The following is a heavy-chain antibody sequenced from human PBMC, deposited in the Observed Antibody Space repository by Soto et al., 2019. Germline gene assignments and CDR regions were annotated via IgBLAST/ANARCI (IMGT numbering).Heavy chain of an antibody. CDR2: ISGSGGST. Sequence: GGSLRLSCAASGFTFSNYAMSWVRQAPGKGLEWVSVISGSGGSTYYADSVKGRFTISRDNARNSLYLQMNSLRAEDTAVYYCASRSPLDPWGQGTLVTVSS. CDR1: GFTFSNYA. CDR3: ASRSPLDP. V-gene: IGHV3-23*01. J-gene: IGHJ5*02.